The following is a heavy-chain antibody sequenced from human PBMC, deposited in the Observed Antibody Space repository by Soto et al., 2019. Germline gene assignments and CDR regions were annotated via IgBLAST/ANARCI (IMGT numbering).Heavy chain of an antibody. CDR1: GGTFSGYY. J-gene: IGHJ4*02. V-gene: IGHV4-34*01. Sequence: QVHLQQWGAGLLKPSETLSLTCAVYGGTFSGYYWSWIRQPPGKGLEWIGEINHSGTTNYNPSLKSLVTISMDTSKNQFSLKLSSVTAADTAVYYCASTAGILLWFGELRYYFDFWGQGTLVTV. CDR3: ASTAGILLWFGELRYYFDF. CDR2: INHSGTT. D-gene: IGHD3-10*01.